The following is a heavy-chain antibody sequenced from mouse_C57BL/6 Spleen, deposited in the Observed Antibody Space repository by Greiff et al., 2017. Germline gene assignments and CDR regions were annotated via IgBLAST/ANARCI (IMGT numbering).Heavy chain of an antibody. CDR2: ISSGSSTI. J-gene: IGHJ4*01. CDR3: ARIYYYGSSYLLYAMDY. V-gene: IGHV5-17*01. CDR1: GFTFSDYG. D-gene: IGHD1-1*01. Sequence: EVKLVESGGGLVKPGGSLKLSCAASGFTFSDYGMHWVRQAPEKGLEWVAYISSGSSTIYYADTVKGRFTISRDNAKNTLFLQMTSLRSEDTAMYYCARIYYYGSSYLLYAMDYWGQGTSVTVSS.